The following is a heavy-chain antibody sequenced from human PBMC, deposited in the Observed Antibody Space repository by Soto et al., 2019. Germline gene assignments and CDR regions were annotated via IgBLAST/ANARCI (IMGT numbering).Heavy chain of an antibody. Sequence: KESGPTLVKPTQTLTLTCIFSGFSLSSSGVGVGWIRQPPGQSLELLGLIYWNDDKRYSPSVKSRLTITKDTSKNQVVLTMINMDPVDTATYLCARWTLGGSYWYFDNWGPGTLVTVSA. J-gene: IGHJ4*02. CDR1: GFSLSSSGVG. CDR3: ARWTLGGSYWYFDN. V-gene: IGHV2-5*01. D-gene: IGHD1-26*01. CDR2: IYWNDDK.